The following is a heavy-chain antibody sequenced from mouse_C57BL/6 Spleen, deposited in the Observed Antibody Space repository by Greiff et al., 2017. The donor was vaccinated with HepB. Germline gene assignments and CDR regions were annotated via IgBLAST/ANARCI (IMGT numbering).Heavy chain of an antibody. CDR1: GYTFTSYW. V-gene: IGHV1-69*01. Sequence: QVQLQQPGAELVMPGASVKLSCKASGYTFTSYWMHWVKQRPGQGLEWIGENDPSDSYTNYNQKFKGKSTLTVDKSSSTAYMQLSSLTSEDSAVYYCARGGGSTWFAYWGQGTLVTVSA. CDR2: NDPSDSYT. CDR3: ARGGGSTWFAY. J-gene: IGHJ3*01. D-gene: IGHD1-1*01.